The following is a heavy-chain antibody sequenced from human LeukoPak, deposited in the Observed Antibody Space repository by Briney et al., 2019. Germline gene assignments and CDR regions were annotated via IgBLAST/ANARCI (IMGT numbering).Heavy chain of an antibody. J-gene: IGHJ3*02. CDR3: AAAREQGQDALDI. V-gene: IGHV4-30-2*01. CDR1: GGSISSGGYS. D-gene: IGHD2-15*01. CDR2: IYHSGST. Sequence: SETLSLTCAVSGGSISSGGYSWSWIRQPPGKGLEWIGYIYHSGSTYYNPSLKSRVTISVDRSKNQFPLKLSSVTAADTAVYYCAAAREQGQDALDIWGQGTMVTVSS.